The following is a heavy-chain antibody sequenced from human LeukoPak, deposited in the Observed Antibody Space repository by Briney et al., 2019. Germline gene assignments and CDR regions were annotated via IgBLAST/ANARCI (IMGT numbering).Heavy chain of an antibody. J-gene: IGHJ4*02. V-gene: IGHV4-39*07. D-gene: IGHD3-9*01. Sequence: SETLSLTCTVSGGSISSSSYYWGWIRQPPGTGLEWTGSIYYSGSTYYNPSLKSRVTISVDTSKNQFSLKLSSVTAADTAVYYCAKDSGVLRHFDWLSYFDYWGQGTLVTVSS. CDR2: IYYSGST. CDR1: GGSISSSSYY. CDR3: AKDSGVLRHFDWLSYFDY.